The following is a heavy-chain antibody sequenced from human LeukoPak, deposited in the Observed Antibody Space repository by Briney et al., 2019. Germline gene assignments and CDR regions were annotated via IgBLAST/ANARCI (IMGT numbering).Heavy chain of an antibody. V-gene: IGHV3-23*01. D-gene: IGHD5-12*01. CDR3: TTRLRNHFDY. CDR2: ISDGSRDT. CDR1: GISFSDYH. J-gene: IGHJ4*02. Sequence: GGSLRLSCAVSGISFSDYHMNWVRQAPGKGLEWVSTISDGSRDTHYAGSVKGRFTISRDDSQNIVYLQMDSLRAEDTALYYCTTRLRNHFDYWGQGTQVTVSS.